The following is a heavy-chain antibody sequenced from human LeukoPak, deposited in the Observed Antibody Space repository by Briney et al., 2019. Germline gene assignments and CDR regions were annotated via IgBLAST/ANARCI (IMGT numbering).Heavy chain of an antibody. CDR3: ARGFNTYYCDSSAYHLDY. Sequence: SETLSLTCAVYGGSFSGYYWSWIRQPPGKGLEWIGEINHSGSTNYNPSLKSRVTISVDTSKNQFSLKLSSVSAADTAVFYCARGFNTYYCDSSAYHLDYWGRGTLVTVSS. CDR1: GGSFSGYY. CDR2: INHSGST. V-gene: IGHV4-34*01. D-gene: IGHD3-22*01. J-gene: IGHJ4*02.